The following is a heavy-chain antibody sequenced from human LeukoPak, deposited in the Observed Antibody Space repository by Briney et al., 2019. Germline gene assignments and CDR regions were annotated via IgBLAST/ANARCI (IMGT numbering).Heavy chain of an antibody. D-gene: IGHD3-10*01. CDR3: ARVLWFGESRGGLDY. Sequence: ASVKVSCKASGYTFTGYYMHWVRQAPGQGLEWMGWINPNSGGTNYAQKFQGRVTMTRDTSISTAYMELSRLRSDDTAVYYCARVLWFGESRGGLDYWGQGTLVTVSS. CDR2: INPNSGGT. V-gene: IGHV1-2*02. CDR1: GYTFTGYY. J-gene: IGHJ4*02.